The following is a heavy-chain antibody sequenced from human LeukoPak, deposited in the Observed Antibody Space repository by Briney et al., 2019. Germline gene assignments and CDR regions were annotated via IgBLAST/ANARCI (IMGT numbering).Heavy chain of an antibody. CDR1: GFTLDDYG. D-gene: IGHD2-15*01. V-gene: IGHV3-33*06. J-gene: IGHJ4*02. CDR2: IWYDGSNK. CDR3: AKDGDGYCSGGSCYYVDY. Sequence: GGCLSLSCAASGFTLDDYGMGCVRQAPGKGRECVAVIWYDGSNKFYADSVKGRFTISRDNSKNTLYLQMNSLRAEDTAVYYCAKDGDGYCSGGSCYYVDYWGQGTLVTVSS.